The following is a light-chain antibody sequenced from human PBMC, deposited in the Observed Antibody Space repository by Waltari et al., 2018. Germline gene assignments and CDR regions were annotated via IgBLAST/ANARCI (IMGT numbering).Light chain of an antibody. CDR1: ALPQQN. CDR3: YSTDSSGNHRV. Sequence: SYELTQPHSVSVSPGQTARLTRYGEALPQQNAYLYHQKSGQAHVLVIYEDSKRPSGIPERFSGSSSGTMATLTISGAQVEDEADYYCYSTDSSGNHRVFGGGTKLTVL. CDR2: EDS. J-gene: IGLJ2*01. V-gene: IGLV3-10*01.